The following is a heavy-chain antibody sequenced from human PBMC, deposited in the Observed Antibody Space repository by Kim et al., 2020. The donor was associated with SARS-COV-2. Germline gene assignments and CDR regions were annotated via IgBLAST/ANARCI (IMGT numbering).Heavy chain of an antibody. CDR2: TYYRSQWYT. D-gene: IGHD2-21*01. J-gene: IGHJ3*02. Sequence: SQTLSLTCAFSGDSFSRYSVAWNWIRQSPSRGLEWLGRTYYRSQWYTDYAMSVKSRIIINADTSKNHFSLQLNSVTPEDTAVYYCARGQHNAFDIWGQGT. CDR1: GDSFSRYSVA. CDR3: ARGQHNAFDI. V-gene: IGHV6-1*01.